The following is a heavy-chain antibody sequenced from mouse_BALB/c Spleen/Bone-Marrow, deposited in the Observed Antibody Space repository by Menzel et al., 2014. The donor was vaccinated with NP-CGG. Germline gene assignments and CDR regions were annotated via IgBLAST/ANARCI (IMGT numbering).Heavy chain of an antibody. CDR3: ARLYYDYDDVFYWYFDV. V-gene: IGHV4-1*02. CDR2: INPDSSTI. Sequence: EVQRVESGGGLVKPGGSLKLSCAASGFDFSRYWMSWVRQAPGKGLEWIGEINPDSSTINYTPSLKDKFIISRDNAKNTLYLQMSKVRSEDTALYYCARLYYDYDDVFYWYFDVWGAGTTVTASS. J-gene: IGHJ1*01. D-gene: IGHD2-4*01. CDR1: GFDFSRYW.